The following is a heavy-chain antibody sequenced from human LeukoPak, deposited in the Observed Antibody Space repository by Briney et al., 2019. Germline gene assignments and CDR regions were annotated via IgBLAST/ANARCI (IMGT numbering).Heavy chain of an antibody. Sequence: GGSLRLSCAASGFTFSSYGMHWVRQAPGKGLEWVAVISYDGSNKYYADSVKGRFTISRDNSKNTLYLQMNSLRAEDTAVYYCAKDGRSWYGAFDIWGQGTMVTVSS. CDR3: AKDGRSWYGAFDI. J-gene: IGHJ3*02. D-gene: IGHD6-13*01. V-gene: IGHV3-30*18. CDR1: GFTFSSYG. CDR2: ISYDGSNK.